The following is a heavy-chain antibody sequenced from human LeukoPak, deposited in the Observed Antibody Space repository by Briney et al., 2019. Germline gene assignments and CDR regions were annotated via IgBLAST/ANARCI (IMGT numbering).Heavy chain of an antibody. D-gene: IGHD5-12*01. CDR1: GGTFSIYA. V-gene: IGHV1-69*06. CDR3: ARVLIGYSGYGDYYYMDV. Sequence: PVKVSCKASGGTFSIYAISWVRQARGQGLEWMGKIIPIFGTANYAQKFQGRVTITADKSTSTAYMELSSLRSEDTAVYYCARVLIGYSGYGDYYYMDVWGKGTTITVSS. CDR2: IIPIFGTA. J-gene: IGHJ6*03.